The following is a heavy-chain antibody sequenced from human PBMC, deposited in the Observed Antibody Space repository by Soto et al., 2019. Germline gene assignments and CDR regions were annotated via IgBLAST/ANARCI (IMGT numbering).Heavy chain of an antibody. J-gene: IGHJ4*02. CDR1: GFIFRNFG. D-gene: IGHD1-26*01. V-gene: IGHV3-30*03. CDR2: ISGDGNDK. CDR3: VQGASTAHQPLDS. Sequence: QVQLVESGGGVVQPGRSLRLSCAGSGFIFRNFGMNWVRRAPGKGLEWVAVISGDGNDKYYPDSMKGRFTISRDNFNNTLYLQLNSLRPEDTAVYHCVQGASTAHQPLDSWGQGVLVTVSS.